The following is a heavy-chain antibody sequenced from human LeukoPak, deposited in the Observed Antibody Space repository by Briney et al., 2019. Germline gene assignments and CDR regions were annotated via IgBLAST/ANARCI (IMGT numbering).Heavy chain of an antibody. CDR1: GFTFRNYD. CDR2: IDTAGDR. Sequence: GGSLRLSCAASGFTFRNYDMHWVRQASGKGLGWVSVIDTAGDRNYPVSVKGRFTISRDNAKNSLYLQMNSLRAEDTAVYYCARDVEQWLVRVYYFDYWGQGTLVTVSS. CDR3: ARDVEQWLVRVYYFDY. V-gene: IGHV3-13*01. J-gene: IGHJ4*02. D-gene: IGHD6-19*01.